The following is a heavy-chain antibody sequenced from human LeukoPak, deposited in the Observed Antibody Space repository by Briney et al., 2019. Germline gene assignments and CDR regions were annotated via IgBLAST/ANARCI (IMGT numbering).Heavy chain of an antibody. CDR3: ARGRLGQGTIKNNWFDP. D-gene: IGHD4/OR15-4a*01. V-gene: IGHV4-59*01. J-gene: IGHJ5*02. CDR2: IYYTGST. Sequence: SETLSLTCTVSGGSISNSYWSWIRQPPGKGLEWIGYIYYTGSTTYNPSLKSRVTISVDTSKNQFSLKLSSVTAEDTAVYYCARGRLGQGTIKNNWFDPWGQGTLVTVSS. CDR1: GGSISNSY.